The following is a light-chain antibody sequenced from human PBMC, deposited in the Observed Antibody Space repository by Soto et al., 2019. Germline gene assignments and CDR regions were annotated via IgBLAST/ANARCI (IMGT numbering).Light chain of an antibody. J-gene: IGLJ3*02. Sequence: QLVLTQSSSASASLGSSVTLTCTLSSGHSSYIIAWHQQQPGKAPRYLMKLEGSGSYNKGSGVPDRFSGSSSGAYRYLTISNLQFEDEADYYCETWDSNTHVFGGGTKLTVL. CDR1: SGHSSYI. CDR2: LEGSGSY. CDR3: ETWDSNTHV. V-gene: IGLV4-60*02.